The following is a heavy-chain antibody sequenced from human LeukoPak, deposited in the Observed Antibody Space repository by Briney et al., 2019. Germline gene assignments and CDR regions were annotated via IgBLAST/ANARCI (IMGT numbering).Heavy chain of an antibody. D-gene: IGHD3-10*01. CDR3: AKVTYGSGTYGAFDY. CDR1: GFTFSSCW. CDR2: FSVSDATT. V-gene: IGHV3-23*01. Sequence: GGSLRLSCAASGFTFSSCWMTWVRQAPGKGLEWVSGFSVSDATTYYADSVKGRFTISRDNSKNTLYLQINSLRAEDTAVYYCAKVTYGSGTYGAFDYWGQGTLVTVSS. J-gene: IGHJ4*02.